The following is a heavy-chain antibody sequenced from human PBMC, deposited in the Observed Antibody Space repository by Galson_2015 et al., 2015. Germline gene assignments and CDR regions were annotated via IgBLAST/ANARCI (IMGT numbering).Heavy chain of an antibody. CDR1: GFTFSSYA. J-gene: IGHJ6*02. CDR2: ISYNGSTT. V-gene: IGHV3-30-3*01. D-gene: IGHD3-10*01. CDR3: ARDVVAMVRGVSEGIDV. Sequence: SLRLSCAASGFTFSSYAMNWVRQAPGKGLEWVAVISYNGSTTYYADSVKGRFTISRDNSKNTLYLQMNSLRAEDTAVYYCARDVVAMVRGVSEGIDVWGQGTTVTVSS.